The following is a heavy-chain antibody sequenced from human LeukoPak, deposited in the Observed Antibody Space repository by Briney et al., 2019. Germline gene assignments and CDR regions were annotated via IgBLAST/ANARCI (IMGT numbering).Heavy chain of an antibody. Sequence: GGSLRLSCAASGFTFSSYSMNWVRQAPGKGLEWVSPISSSSSYIYYADSVKGRFTISRDNAKNSLYLQMNSLRAEDTAVYYCARDTTVVTTAEYFQHWGQGTLVTVSS. CDR1: GFTFSSYS. J-gene: IGHJ1*01. CDR3: ARDTTVVTTAEYFQH. CDR2: ISSSSSYI. V-gene: IGHV3-21*01. D-gene: IGHD4-23*01.